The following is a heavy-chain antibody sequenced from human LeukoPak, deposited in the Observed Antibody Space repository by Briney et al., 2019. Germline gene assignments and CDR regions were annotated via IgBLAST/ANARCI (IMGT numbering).Heavy chain of an antibody. CDR1: GYTFTSYY. Sequence: ASVKVSCKASGYTFTSYYMHWVRQAPGQGLEWMGIINPSGGSTSYAQKFQGRVTMTRDTSTSTVYMELSSLRSEDTAVYYCARDLTTVVTPMFAFDIWGQGTMVTVSS. CDR2: INPSGGST. J-gene: IGHJ3*02. D-gene: IGHD4-23*01. CDR3: ARDLTTVVTPMFAFDI. V-gene: IGHV1-46*01.